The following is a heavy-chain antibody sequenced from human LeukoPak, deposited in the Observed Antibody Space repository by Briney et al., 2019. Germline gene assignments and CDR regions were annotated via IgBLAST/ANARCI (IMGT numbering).Heavy chain of an antibody. CDR1: GYTFTSYG. Sequence: ASVKVSCKASGYTFTSYGISWVRQAPGQGLEWMGIINPSGGSTSYAQKFQGRVTMTRDTSTSTVYMDLSSLRSEDTAVYYCARAGNSEGGFDHWGQGTLVTVSS. V-gene: IGHV1-46*01. D-gene: IGHD4-23*01. CDR3: ARAGNSEGGFDH. CDR2: INPSGGST. J-gene: IGHJ4*02.